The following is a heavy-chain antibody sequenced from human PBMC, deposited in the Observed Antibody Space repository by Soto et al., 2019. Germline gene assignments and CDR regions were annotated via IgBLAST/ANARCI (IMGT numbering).Heavy chain of an antibody. J-gene: IGHJ4*02. CDR2: IGSRCRTL. CDR1: GFTFSDYS. V-gene: IGHV3-11*01. CDR3: ARQAARNYIDS. D-gene: IGHD6-6*01. Sequence: GVSLRLSCVASGFTFSDYSMSCIRQAPGKGLEWLAFIGSRCRTLSYADSVRGRFTISRDNAENSVYLQMDSLRADDTAVYYCARQAARNYIDSWGQGNSVTVSS.